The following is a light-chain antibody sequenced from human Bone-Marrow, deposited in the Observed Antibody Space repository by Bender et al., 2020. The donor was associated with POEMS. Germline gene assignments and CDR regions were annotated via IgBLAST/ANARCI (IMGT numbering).Light chain of an antibody. CDR1: SSNIGTNP. J-gene: IGLJ3*02. V-gene: IGLV1-44*01. CDR3: AAWEDRLNGWV. CDR2: INN. Sequence: QSVLTQPPSASGTPGQRVTISCSGSSSNIGTNPVNWYQQLPGTAPKLLIYINNQLPSGVPDRFSGSKSGTSASLAISGLQSEDEADYYCAAWEDRLNGWVFGGGTKLTVL.